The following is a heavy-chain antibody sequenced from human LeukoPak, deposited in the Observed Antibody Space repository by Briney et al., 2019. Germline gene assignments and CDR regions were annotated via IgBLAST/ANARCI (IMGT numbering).Heavy chain of an antibody. J-gene: IGHJ1*01. Sequence: PGGSLRLSCAVSGITFSSYAMSWVRQAPGEGLEWVSAISGSGGSTYYANSVKGRFTISRDNSKNTLYLQMNSLRAEDTAVYYCAKDAPAAVAEYFQHWGQGTLVTVSS. D-gene: IGHD2-2*01. CDR1: GITFSSYA. V-gene: IGHV3-23*01. CDR2: ISGSGGST. CDR3: AKDAPAAVAEYFQH.